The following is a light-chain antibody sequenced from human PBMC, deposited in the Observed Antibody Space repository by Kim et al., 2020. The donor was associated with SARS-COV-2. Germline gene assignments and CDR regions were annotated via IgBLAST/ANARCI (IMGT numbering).Light chain of an antibody. Sequence: GQRVTISCSGSFSNIGSNTVNWYQLLPGTAPKLLIYGNNQRPSGVPDRFSGSKSGTSASLAISGLQSDDEADYYCAAWDDSLNGPLFGGGTKLTVL. V-gene: IGLV1-44*01. CDR2: GNN. CDR3: AAWDDSLNGPL. J-gene: IGLJ3*02. CDR1: FSNIGSNT.